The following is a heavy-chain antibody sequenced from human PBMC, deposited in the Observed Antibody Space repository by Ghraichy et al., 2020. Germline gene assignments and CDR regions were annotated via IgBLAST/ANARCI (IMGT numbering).Heavy chain of an antibody. J-gene: IGHJ2*01. CDR3: AKLVYCSSTSCYFWYFDL. Sequence: GGYLRLSCAASGFTFSSYAMSWVRQAPGKGLEWVSAISGSGGSTYYADSVKGRFTISRDNSKNTLYLQMNSLRAEDTAVYYCAKLVYCSSTSCYFWYFDLWGRGTLVTVSS. V-gene: IGHV3-23*01. D-gene: IGHD2-2*01. CDR2: ISGSGGST. CDR1: GFTFSSYA.